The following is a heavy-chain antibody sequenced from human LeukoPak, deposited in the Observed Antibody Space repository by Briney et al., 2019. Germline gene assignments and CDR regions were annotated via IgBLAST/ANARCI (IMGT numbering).Heavy chain of an antibody. CDR2: INNDGSST. V-gene: IGHV3-74*01. J-gene: IGHJ4*02. CDR3: ARVAAAGTLDY. D-gene: IGHD6-13*01. CDR1: GFTFSSYW. Sequence: GGSLRLSCAASGFTFSSYWMHWVRQVPGKELMWVSRINNDGSSTSYADSVGGRFTISRDNAKNTLYLQMNSLRAEDTAVYYCARVAAAGTLDYWGQGSLVTVSS.